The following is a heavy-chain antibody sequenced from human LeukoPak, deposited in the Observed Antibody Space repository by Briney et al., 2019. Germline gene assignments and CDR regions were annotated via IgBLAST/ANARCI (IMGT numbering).Heavy chain of an antibody. Sequence: SVNVSCKASGFTFTSSAVQWVRQARGQRLEWIGWIVVGSGNTNYAQKFQERVTITRDMSTSTAYMELSSLRSEDTAVYYCAAGCSSTSCYGLDAFDIWGQGTMVTVSS. J-gene: IGHJ3*02. CDR1: GFTFTSSA. V-gene: IGHV1-58*01. CDR2: IVVGSGNT. CDR3: AAGCSSTSCYGLDAFDI. D-gene: IGHD2-2*01.